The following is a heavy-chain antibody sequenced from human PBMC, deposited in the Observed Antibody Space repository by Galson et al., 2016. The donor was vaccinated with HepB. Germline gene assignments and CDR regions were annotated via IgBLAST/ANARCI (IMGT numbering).Heavy chain of an antibody. Sequence: PALVKPTQTLTLTCTFSGFSLSTTGVGVGWVRQSPGEALQWLAHIYWNDDKRYRPSLKSRLFITKDTSKNQVVLTMTNMDPVDTATYYCAHSRGFRGLDYWGQGTLVSVSS. CDR1: GFSLSTTGVG. J-gene: IGHJ4*02. D-gene: IGHD3-10*01. CDR2: IYWNDDK. V-gene: IGHV2-5*01. CDR3: AHSRGFRGLDY.